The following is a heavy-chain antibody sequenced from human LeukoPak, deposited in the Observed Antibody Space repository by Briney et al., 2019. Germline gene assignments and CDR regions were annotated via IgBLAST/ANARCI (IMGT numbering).Heavy chain of an antibody. CDR1: GGSINSHSYY. D-gene: IGHD5-24*01. CDR2: VYYGGTS. J-gene: IGHJ4*02. Sequence: SETLSLTCTVSGGSINSHSYYWGWIRQPPGKGLEWIGSVYYGGTSYSNPSLKSRVGVFVDTSRDQFSLDLDFVTAADTALYYCVRHVSTNTGFFDSCGQGTLVCVSS. V-gene: IGHV4-39*01. CDR3: VRHVSTNTGFFDS.